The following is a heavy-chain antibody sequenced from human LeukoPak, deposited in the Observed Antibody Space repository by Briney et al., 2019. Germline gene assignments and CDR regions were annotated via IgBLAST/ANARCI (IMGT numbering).Heavy chain of an antibody. Sequence: PGGSLTLSCAVAGFTISGNYMTWVRQAPGKGLEWVSVIYTGGTTYYRDSVKGRFTISRHNSKNMVYLQMDSLTPEDTAVYYCASGPTYDYVRVILYWGQGTLVTVSS. V-gene: IGHV3-53*04. CDR3: ASGPTYDYVRVILY. J-gene: IGHJ4*02. CDR2: IYTGGTT. CDR1: GFTISGNY. D-gene: IGHD3-16*01.